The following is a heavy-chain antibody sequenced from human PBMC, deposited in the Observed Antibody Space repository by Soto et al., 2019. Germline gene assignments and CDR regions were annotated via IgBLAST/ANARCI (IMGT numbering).Heavy chain of an antibody. CDR1: GFLVSDNY. D-gene: IGHD1-26*01. CDR3: ARGYRVEGAYGAGAFFDY. Sequence: EVQLVESGGDLVQPGRSLRLSCAASGFLVSDNYMGWVRQAPGKGLEWVSVVYSGTNTHYADSVKGRFTISRDNSKNTLYLRMNSLRVQDTAVYYCARGYRVEGAYGAGAFFDYWGQGNLVTVSS. J-gene: IGHJ4*02. V-gene: IGHV3-66*01. CDR2: VYSGTNT.